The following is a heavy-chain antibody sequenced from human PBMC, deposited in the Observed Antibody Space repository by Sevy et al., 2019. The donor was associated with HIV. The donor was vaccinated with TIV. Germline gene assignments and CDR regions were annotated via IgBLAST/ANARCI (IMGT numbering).Heavy chain of an antibody. CDR3: ARGPPPFYGMDV. CDR2: ITSTSDYI. Sequence: GGSLRLSCAASGFTFSSYNMNWVRQAPGKGLEWVSSITSTSDYIYYADSLKGRCTISRDNAKNQLYLQMNSLRAADTAVYYCARGPPPFYGMDVWGQGTTVTVSS. J-gene: IGHJ6*02. V-gene: IGHV3-21*06. CDR1: GFTFSSYN.